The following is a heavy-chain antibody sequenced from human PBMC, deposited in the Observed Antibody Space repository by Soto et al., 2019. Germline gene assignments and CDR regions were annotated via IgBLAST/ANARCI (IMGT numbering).Heavy chain of an antibody. J-gene: IGHJ6*03. CDR2: MNPNSGNT. CDR1: GYTFTSYD. Sequence: ASVKVSCKASGYTFTSYDINWVRQATGQGLEWMGWMNPNSGNTGYAQKLQGRVTMTRNTSISTAYMELSSLRSEDTAVYYCARGTTDDIVVVVAATGYYYMDVWGKGTTVTVSS. V-gene: IGHV1-8*02. D-gene: IGHD2-15*01. CDR3: ARGTTDDIVVVVAATGYYYMDV.